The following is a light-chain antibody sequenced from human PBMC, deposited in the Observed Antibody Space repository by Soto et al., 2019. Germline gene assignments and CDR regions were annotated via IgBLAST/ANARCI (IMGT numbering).Light chain of an antibody. J-gene: IGKJ1*01. CDR2: KAS. CDR1: QSISAW. V-gene: IGKV1-5*03. Sequence: DIQMTQSHSTLSASVGDRVSINCRASQSISAWLAWYQQRPGKAPRLLIYKASTLEIGVPSRFSGSGSGTEFTLTISSLQPDDVAIYYCQQYNDYSWTFGQGTKGDIK. CDR3: QQYNDYSWT.